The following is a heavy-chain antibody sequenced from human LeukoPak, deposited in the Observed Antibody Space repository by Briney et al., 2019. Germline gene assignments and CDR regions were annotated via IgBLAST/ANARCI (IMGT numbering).Heavy chain of an antibody. Sequence: ASVKVSCKASGYTFTGYYMHWVRQAPGQGLEWMGWINPNSGGTNYAQKFQGRVTMTRDTSISTAYMELSRLRSDDTAVYYCARLFDSSGYYLTDYWGQGTLVTVSS. J-gene: IGHJ4*02. CDR2: INPNSGGT. CDR3: ARLFDSSGYYLTDY. CDR1: GYTFTGYY. V-gene: IGHV1-2*02. D-gene: IGHD3-22*01.